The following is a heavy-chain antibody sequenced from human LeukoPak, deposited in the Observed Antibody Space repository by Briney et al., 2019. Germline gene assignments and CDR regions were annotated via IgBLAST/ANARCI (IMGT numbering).Heavy chain of an antibody. CDR3: LAGYYYYYMDV. D-gene: IGHD6-13*01. Sequence: GGSLRLSCAASGFTFNNYWMHWVRQAPGKELVWVARTNTHGTSANYADSVKGRFIISRDNANNTLYLQMNGLRDEDTGVYYALAGYYYYYMDVWGKGTTVTVSS. J-gene: IGHJ6*03. CDR2: TNTHGTSA. CDR1: GFTFNNYW. V-gene: IGHV3-74*01.